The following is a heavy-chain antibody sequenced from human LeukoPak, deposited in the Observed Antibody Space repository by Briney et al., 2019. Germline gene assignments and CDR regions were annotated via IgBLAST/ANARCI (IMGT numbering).Heavy chain of an antibody. CDR3: AREPHPTIVGATYDAFDI. CDR1: GYTFTSYY. J-gene: IGHJ3*02. D-gene: IGHD1-26*01. V-gene: IGHV1-46*01. CDR2: INPSGGST. Sequence: GASVKVSCKASGYTFTSYYMHWVRQAPGQGLEWMGIINPSGGSTSYAQKFQGRVTMTRDMSTSTVYMELSSLRSEDTAVYYCAREPHPTIVGATYDAFDIWGQGTMVTVSS.